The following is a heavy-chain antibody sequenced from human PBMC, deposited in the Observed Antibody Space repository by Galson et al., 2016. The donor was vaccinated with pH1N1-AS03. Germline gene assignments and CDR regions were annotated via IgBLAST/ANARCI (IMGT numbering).Heavy chain of an antibody. CDR2: TYYRSKWYN. J-gene: IGHJ4*02. V-gene: IGHV6-1*01. Sequence: CAISGDSVSSNTAARNWIRQSPSRGLEWLGRTYYRSKWYNDYAVFVTSRITINPDTSKNQFSLQLNSVTPEDTAVYYCVRDIYGDPLGEWGQGTLVTVSS. CDR1: GDSVSSNTAA. CDR3: VRDIYGDPLGE. D-gene: IGHD4-17*01.